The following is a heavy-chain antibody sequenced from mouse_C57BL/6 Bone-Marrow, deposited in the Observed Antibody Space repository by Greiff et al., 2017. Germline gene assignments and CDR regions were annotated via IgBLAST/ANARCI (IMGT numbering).Heavy chain of an antibody. D-gene: IGHD1-1*01. CDR1: GYTFTDYY. CDR2: IFPGSGST. V-gene: IGHV1-75*01. J-gene: IGHJ2*01. CDR3: ARPFYYYSSSYYDLFDF. Sequence: QVQLKQSGPELVKPGASVKISCKASGYTFTDYYINWVKQRPGQGLEWIGWIFPGSGSTYYTEKFKGKATLTVDKSSSTAYLLLSSLTSEDSAVYFYARPFYYYSSSYYDLFDFWGQGTTLTVSS.